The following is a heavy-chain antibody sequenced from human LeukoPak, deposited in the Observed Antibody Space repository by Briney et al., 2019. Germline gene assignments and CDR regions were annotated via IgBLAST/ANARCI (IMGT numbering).Heavy chain of an antibody. V-gene: IGHV3-53*01. CDR2: IYSGGST. J-gene: IGHJ6*02. D-gene: IGHD4-17*01. Sequence: GGSLRLSCAASGFTVSSNYMSWVRQAPGKGLEWVSVIYSGGSTYYSDAVKGRCTISRDQSKHTLHIPMNRLRAEDTAVYYCASTTPTYYYGMDVWGQGTTVTVSS. CDR3: ASTTPTYYYGMDV. CDR1: GFTVSSNY.